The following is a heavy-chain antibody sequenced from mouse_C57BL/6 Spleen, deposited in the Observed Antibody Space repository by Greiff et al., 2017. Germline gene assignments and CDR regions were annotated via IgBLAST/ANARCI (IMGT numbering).Heavy chain of an antibody. CDR3: ARQRDGAMDY. J-gene: IGHJ4*01. D-gene: IGHD3-3*01. V-gene: IGHV1-50*01. CDR2: IDPSDSYT. Sequence: QVQLQQPGAELVKPGASVTLSCKASGYTFTSFWMQWVKQRPGQDLEWIGEIDPSDSYTNYNQKFKGKATLTVDTSSRTAYMQLSSLTSEDSAVYYCARQRDGAMDYWGQGTSVTVSS. CDR1: GYTFTSFW.